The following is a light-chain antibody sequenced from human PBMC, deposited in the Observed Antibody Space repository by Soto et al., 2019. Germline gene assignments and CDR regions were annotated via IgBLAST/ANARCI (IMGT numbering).Light chain of an antibody. CDR2: GNS. J-gene: IGLJ2*01. CDR1: SSNIGAGYD. Sequence: QSVLTQPPSVSGAPGQRVTISCTGSSSNIGAGYDVHWYQQLPGTAPKLLIYGNSNRPSGVPDRFSGSKSGTSASLAITGLHAEDEADYYCQPYDSSLHVVLFGGGTNLTVL. V-gene: IGLV1-40*01. CDR3: QPYDSSLHVVL.